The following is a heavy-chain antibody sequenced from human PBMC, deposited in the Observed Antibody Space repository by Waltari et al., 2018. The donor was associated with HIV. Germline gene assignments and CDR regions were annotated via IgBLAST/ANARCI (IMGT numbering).Heavy chain of an antibody. J-gene: IGHJ4*02. Sequence: QVQLQESGPGLVKPSETLSLTCTVSGGSISSSYWSWIRQPPWKGLEWIGYIYYSGSTNDSPSRKRRVTISVDTSKNQFSLKLSAVTAADTAVYYCATGGVRAAAGACFDYWGQGTLVTVSS. CDR1: GGSISSSY. CDR3: ATGGVRAAAGACFDY. CDR2: IYYSGST. V-gene: IGHV4-59*01. D-gene: IGHD6-13*01.